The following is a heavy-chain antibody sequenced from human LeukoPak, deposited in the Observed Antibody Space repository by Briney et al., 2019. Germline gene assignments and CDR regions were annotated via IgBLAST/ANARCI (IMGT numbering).Heavy chain of an antibody. CDR3: ARDDYRGVTNYDP. J-gene: IGHJ5*02. D-gene: IGHD3-10*01. CDR2: ISYTGST. CDR1: GGSISPYF. Sequence: SEILSLTCTVSGGSISPYFWSWMRQTPGKGLEWIGYISYTGSTNYNPALKSRVTISVDTSKNQFSLQLTSVTAADTAGYYCARDDYRGVTNYDPWGQGTLVTVSS. V-gene: IGHV4-59*01.